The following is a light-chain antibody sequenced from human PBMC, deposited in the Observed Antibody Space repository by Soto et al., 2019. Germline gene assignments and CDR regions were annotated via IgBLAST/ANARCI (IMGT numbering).Light chain of an antibody. CDR2: ASV. J-gene: IGKJ2*01. CDR1: RSISNY. Sequence: DIPMTQSPSSLSVSVGDKVSIACRASRSISNYLNWYQHKPGKAPELLIYASVNLQSGVPSRFSGSGSGTDFTLTINSLQPDDFATYYCQQSYNTPYTCGQGTKLEI. CDR3: QQSYNTPYT. V-gene: IGKV1-39*01.